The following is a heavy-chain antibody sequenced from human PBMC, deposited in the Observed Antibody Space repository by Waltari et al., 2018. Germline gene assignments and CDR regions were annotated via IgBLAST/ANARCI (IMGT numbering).Heavy chain of an antibody. CDR3: TTLARGESGDY. D-gene: IGHD3-10*01. CDR1: GFTFNAYW. J-gene: IGHJ4*02. Sequence: EVQLVESGGGLVQPGGSLRLSCAAAGFTFNAYWVKWISQAPGKGLEWVANINPDGSQKFYVDSVKGRFTVSRDNAQNSLYLQMNNLGAEDTAVYYCTTLARGESGDYWGQGTLVTVSS. V-gene: IGHV3-7*01. CDR2: INPDGSQK.